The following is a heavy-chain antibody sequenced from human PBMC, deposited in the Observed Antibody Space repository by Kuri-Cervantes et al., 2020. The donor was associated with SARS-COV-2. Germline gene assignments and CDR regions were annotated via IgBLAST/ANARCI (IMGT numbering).Heavy chain of an antibody. Sequence: GSLRLSCTVSGGSISSSSYYWGWIRQPPGKGLEWIGSIYYSGSTYYNPSLKSRVTISVDTSKYQFSLKLSSVTAADTAVYYCARHGYSYGSLGYWGQGTLVTVSS. V-gene: IGHV4-39*01. D-gene: IGHD5-18*01. CDR3: ARHGYSYGSLGY. J-gene: IGHJ4*02. CDR2: IYYSGST. CDR1: GGSISSSSYY.